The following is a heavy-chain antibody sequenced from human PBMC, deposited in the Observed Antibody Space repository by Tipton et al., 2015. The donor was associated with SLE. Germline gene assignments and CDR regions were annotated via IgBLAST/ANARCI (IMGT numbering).Heavy chain of an antibody. J-gene: IGHJ4*02. V-gene: IGHV4-39*01. CDR3: ARRYYDSSGYYWGAQGPFDY. CDR1: GGSISSSSYY. Sequence: TLSLTCTVSGGSISSSSYYWGWIRQPPGKGLEWIGSIYYSGSTYYNPSLKSRVTISVDTSKNQFSLKLSSLTAADTAVYYCARRYYDSSGYYWGAQGPFDYWGQGPLVTVSS. D-gene: IGHD3-22*01. CDR2: IYYSGST.